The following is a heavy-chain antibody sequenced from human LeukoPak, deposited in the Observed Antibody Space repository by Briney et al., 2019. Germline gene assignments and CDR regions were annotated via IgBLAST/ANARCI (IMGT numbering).Heavy chain of an antibody. CDR3: ARGGSSSWHNWFDP. CDR1: GGSISSGGYY. CDR2: IYYSGST. J-gene: IGHJ5*02. V-gene: IGHV4-39*07. Sequence: PSETLSLTCTVSGGSISSGGYYWGWIRQPPGKGLEWIGSIYYSGSTYYNPSLKSRVTISVDTSKNQFSLKLSSVTAADTAVYYCARGGSSSWHNWFDPWGQGTLVTVSS. D-gene: IGHD6-13*01.